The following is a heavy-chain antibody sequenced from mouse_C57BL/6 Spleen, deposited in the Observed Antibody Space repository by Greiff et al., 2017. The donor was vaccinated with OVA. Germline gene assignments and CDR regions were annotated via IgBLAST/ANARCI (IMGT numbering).Heavy chain of an antibody. CDR3: ARSGVYYGNQYYFDY. V-gene: IGHV1-55*01. Sequence: VQLQQSGAELVKPGASVKMSCKGSGYTFTSYWITWVKQRPGQGLEWIGDIYPGSGSTNYNEKFKSKATLTVDTSSSTAYMQLSSRTSEDSAVYYGARSGVYYGNQYYFDYWGQGTTLTGSS. CDR2: IYPGSGST. CDR1: GYTFTSYW. J-gene: IGHJ2*01. D-gene: IGHD2-1*01.